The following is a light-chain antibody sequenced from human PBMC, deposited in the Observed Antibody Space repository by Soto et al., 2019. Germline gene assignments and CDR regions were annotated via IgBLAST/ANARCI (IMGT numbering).Light chain of an antibody. V-gene: IGKV3-20*01. CDR2: DAS. CDR1: QSVSRNY. J-gene: IGKJ4*01. CDR3: QQYGRPPLT. Sequence: EIVLTQSQGTLSLSPGERASLSCRSRQSVSRNYVAWYHYKPGQAPRLLIYDASTRATGIPDRFSGSGSGADCTLTLSSLEHEDFAVYVCQQYGRPPLTFGGGSNVEIK.